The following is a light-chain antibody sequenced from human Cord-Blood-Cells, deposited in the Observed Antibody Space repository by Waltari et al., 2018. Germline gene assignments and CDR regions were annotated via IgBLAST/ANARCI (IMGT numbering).Light chain of an antibody. CDR2: DVS. CDR3: SSYTSSST. J-gene: IGLJ3*02. Sequence: QSALTQPASVSGSPGQSITISCTGTSSDVGGSNYVPWYQQHPGKAPKLMIHDVSKQPSGVSNRFSGSKSGNTASLTISGLQAEDEADYYCSSYTSSSTFGGGTKLTVL. CDR1: SSDVGGSNY. V-gene: IGLV2-14*01.